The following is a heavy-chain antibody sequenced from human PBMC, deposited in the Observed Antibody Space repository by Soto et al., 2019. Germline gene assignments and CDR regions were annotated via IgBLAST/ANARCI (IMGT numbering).Heavy chain of an antibody. Sequence: QVQLQESGPGLVKPSETLSLTCTVSGASINNHYWSWTRQPPGKGLEWIGFFHYSETRYNSSLKSRVTMSVDTSKNQFSLRLTSVTAADTAVYYCARDGTGTNPNYMEVWGKGNTVTVSS. CDR1: GASINNHY. J-gene: IGHJ6*03. V-gene: IGHV4-59*11. CDR3: ARDGTGTNPNYMEV. D-gene: IGHD1-7*01. CDR2: FHYSET.